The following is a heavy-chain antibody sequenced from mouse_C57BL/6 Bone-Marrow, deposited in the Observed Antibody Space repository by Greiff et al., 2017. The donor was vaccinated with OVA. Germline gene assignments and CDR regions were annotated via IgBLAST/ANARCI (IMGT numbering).Heavy chain of an antibody. J-gene: IGHJ2*01. V-gene: IGHV1-64*01. CDR2: IHPNSGST. D-gene: IGHD1-1*01. CDR3: ARYHYGSSYGY. Sequence: VQLQQSGAELVKPGASVKLSCKASGYTFTSYWMHWVKQRPGQGLEWIGMIHPNSGSTNYNEKFKSKATLTVDKSSSTAYMQLSSLTSEDSAVYYCARYHYGSSYGYWGQGTTLTVSS. CDR1: GYTFTSYW.